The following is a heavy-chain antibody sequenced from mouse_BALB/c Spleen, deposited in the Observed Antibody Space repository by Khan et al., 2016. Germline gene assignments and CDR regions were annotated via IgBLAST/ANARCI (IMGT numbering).Heavy chain of an antibody. CDR3: ARYYYGGAPWFAY. CDR1: GFSITSDYS. V-gene: IGHV3-1*02. D-gene: IGHD1-1*01. Sequence: EVQLQESGPDLVKPSQSLSLTCTVTGFSITSDYSWHWIRQFPGNKLEWMGYIHYSGSTNYNPSLKSRISITRDTSKHQFFPQLNSVTTEDTATFYSARYYYGGAPWFAYWGQGTLVTVSA. J-gene: IGHJ3*01. CDR2: IHYSGST.